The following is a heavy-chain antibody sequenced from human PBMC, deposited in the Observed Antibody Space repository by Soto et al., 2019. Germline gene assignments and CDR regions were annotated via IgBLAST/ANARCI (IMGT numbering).Heavy chain of an antibody. CDR2: IFYSGST. CDR3: ARRYGYSFDF. CDR1: GGSISSSSYY. D-gene: IGHD4-4*01. V-gene: IGHV4-39*01. Sequence: SETLSLTCTVSGGSISSSSYYWGWIRQPPGKGLEWIGSIFYSGSTYYNPSLKSRVTISVDTSKNQFSLKLSSVTAADTAVYYCARRYGYSFDFWGQGTLVTVSS. J-gene: IGHJ4*02.